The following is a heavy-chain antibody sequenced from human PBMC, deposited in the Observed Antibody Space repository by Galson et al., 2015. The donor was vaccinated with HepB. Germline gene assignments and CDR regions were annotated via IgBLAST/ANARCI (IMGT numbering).Heavy chain of an antibody. CDR1: GDSVSSNTAA. CDR3: ARDRCSSSTCSQDYYFGMDV. D-gene: IGHD2-2*01. V-gene: IGHV6-1*01. J-gene: IGHJ6*02. CDR2: TYFRSKWYN. Sequence: CAISGDSVSSNTAAWNWIRQSPSRGLEWLGRTYFRSKWYNDYALSVKSRIIINPDTSKNQFSLQLNSVTPEDTAMYYCARDRCSSSTCSQDYYFGMDVWGQGTTVTASS.